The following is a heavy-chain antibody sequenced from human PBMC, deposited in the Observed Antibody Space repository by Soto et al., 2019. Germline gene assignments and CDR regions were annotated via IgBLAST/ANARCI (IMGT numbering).Heavy chain of an antibody. Sequence: GASVKVSCKASGYTFTTYDINWVRQAPGQGLEWMGWMNPYTGKTGYAQKFQGRVTMTRDKSISTAYMELSRLRAEDTAVYYCARSPLYYDILTGLPFDYWGQGILVIVSS. V-gene: IGHV1-8*01. CDR2: MNPYTGKT. CDR1: GYTFTTYD. D-gene: IGHD3-9*01. CDR3: ARSPLYYDILTGLPFDY. J-gene: IGHJ4*02.